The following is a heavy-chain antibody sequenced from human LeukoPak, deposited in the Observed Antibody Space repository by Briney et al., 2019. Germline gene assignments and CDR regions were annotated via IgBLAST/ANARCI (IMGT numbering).Heavy chain of an antibody. D-gene: IGHD3-22*01. Sequence: GGSLRLSCAASGFTFDNYGMSWVRQAPGKGLEWVSGINCNGGSTGYADSVKGRFTISRDNAKNSLYLQMNSLRAEDTVLYYCARIDTYYYDSSGYYSAFDIWGQGTIVTVSS. V-gene: IGHV3-20*04. CDR1: GFTFDNYG. J-gene: IGHJ3*02. CDR2: INCNGGST. CDR3: ARIDTYYYDSSGYYSAFDI.